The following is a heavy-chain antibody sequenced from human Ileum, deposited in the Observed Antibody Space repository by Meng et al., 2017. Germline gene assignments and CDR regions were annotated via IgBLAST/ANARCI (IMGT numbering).Heavy chain of an antibody. D-gene: IGHD6-6*01. CDR2: INPNSGGT. Sequence: ASVKVSCKASGYTFTGYYMHWVRQAPGQGLEWMGRINPNSGGTNYAQKFQGRVTMTRDTSISTAYMELSRLRSDDTAVYYCARVLPPYSSSSEWGYWGQGPLVTVSS. V-gene: IGHV1-2*06. J-gene: IGHJ4*02. CDR1: GYTFTGYY. CDR3: ARVLPPYSSSSEWGY.